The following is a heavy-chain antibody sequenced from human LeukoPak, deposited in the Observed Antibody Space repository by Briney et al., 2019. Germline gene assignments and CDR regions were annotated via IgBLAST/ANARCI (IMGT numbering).Heavy chain of an antibody. CDR1: GGSISSSSYY. CDR3: ARTYSSSPGNWFDP. J-gene: IGHJ5*02. V-gene: IGHV4-39*07. D-gene: IGHD6-6*01. CDR2: IYYSGST. Sequence: TSETLSLTCTVSGGSISSSSYYWGWIRQPPGKGLEWIGSIYYSGSTYYNPSLKSRVTISVDTSKNQFSLKLSSVTAADTAVYYCARTYSSSPGNWFDPWGQGTLVTVSS.